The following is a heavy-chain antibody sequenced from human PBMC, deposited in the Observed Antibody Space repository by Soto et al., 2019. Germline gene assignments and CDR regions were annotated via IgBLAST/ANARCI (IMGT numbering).Heavy chain of an antibody. CDR1: GGSISSGGYY. V-gene: IGHV4-31*03. J-gene: IGHJ4*02. CDR2: IYYSGST. CDR3: ARRSPYSSSSGWAYYFDY. D-gene: IGHD6-6*01. Sequence: QVQLQESGPGLVKPSQTLSLTCTVSGGSISSGGYYWSWIRQHPGKGREWIGYIYYSGSTYYNPSLKSRVTISVDTSKNQFSLKLSSVTAADTAVYYCARRSPYSSSSGWAYYFDYWGQGTLVTVSS.